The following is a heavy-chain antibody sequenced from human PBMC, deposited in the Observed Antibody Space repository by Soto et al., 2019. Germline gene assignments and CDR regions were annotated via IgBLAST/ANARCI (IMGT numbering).Heavy chain of an antibody. CDR2: IDWDDDK. J-gene: IGHJ6*02. CDR1: GFSLSTSGMC. Sequence: SGPTLVNPTQTLTLTCTFSGFSLSTSGMCVSWIRQPPGKALEWLARIDWDDDKYYSTSLKTRLTISKDTSKNQVVLTMTNMDPVDTATYYCAREARVATMRDYYYYYGMDVWGQGTTVTVSS. D-gene: IGHD5-12*01. CDR3: AREARVATMRDYYYYYGMDV. V-gene: IGHV2-70*11.